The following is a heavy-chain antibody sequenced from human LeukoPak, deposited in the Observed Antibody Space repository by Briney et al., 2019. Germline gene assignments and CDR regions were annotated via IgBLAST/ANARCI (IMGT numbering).Heavy chain of an antibody. Sequence: GRSLRLSCTASGFTFRSYSMRWVRQTPERGLERISYISTTSRNINYADSVKGRFTISRDNAKNSLYLQMNSLRDDDTAVYYCARGADILTGYWASDYWGQGTLVTVSS. CDR1: GFTFRSYS. CDR2: ISTTSRNI. CDR3: ARGADILTGYWASDY. D-gene: IGHD3-9*01. J-gene: IGHJ4*02. V-gene: IGHV3-48*02.